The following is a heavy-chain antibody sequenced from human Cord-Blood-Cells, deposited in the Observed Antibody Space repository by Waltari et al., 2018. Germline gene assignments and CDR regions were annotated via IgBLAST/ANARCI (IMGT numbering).Heavy chain of an antibody. CDR3: AREWGSGWYGY. CDR1: GGSFSGYY. D-gene: IGHD6-19*01. J-gene: IGHJ4*02. V-gene: IGHV4-34*01. Sequence: QVQLQQWGAGLLKPLETLSLTCAVYGGSFSGYYWTWNRQPPGKGLEWIGEINHSGSTNYNPSLKSRVTISVDTSKNQFSLKLSSVTAADTAVYYCAREWGSGWYGYWGQGTLVTVSS. CDR2: INHSGST.